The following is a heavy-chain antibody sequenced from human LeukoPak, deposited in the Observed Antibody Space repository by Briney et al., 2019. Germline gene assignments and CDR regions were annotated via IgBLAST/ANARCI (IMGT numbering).Heavy chain of an antibody. J-gene: IGHJ4*02. CDR1: DGSFSDYY. D-gene: IGHD1-26*01. V-gene: IGHV4-34*01. Sequence: PSETLSLTCAVYDGSFSDYYWTWIRQSPGKGLEWIGEINHSGRTNYNPSLESRVTISLDTSKDQFSLKLNSVTGADTAVYYCAKYGPGSGSYSTSWYFHQWGQGTLVTVSS. CDR3: AKYGPGSGSYSTSWYFHQ. CDR2: INHSGRT.